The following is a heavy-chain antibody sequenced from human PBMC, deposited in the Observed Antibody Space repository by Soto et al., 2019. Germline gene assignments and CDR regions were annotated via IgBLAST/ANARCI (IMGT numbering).Heavy chain of an antibody. CDR1: GYTFTSYA. CDR2: SNAGNGNT. V-gene: IGHV1-3*01. Sequence: ASVKISCKASGYTFTSYAMNWVRQAPRERLEWMGWSNAGNGNTKYSQKFQGRVTITRATSASTAYMELSSLRSEDTAVYYCARLFSGNYGDYYTVGLLSWFDPWGQGTLVTVSS. CDR3: ARLFSGNYGDYYTVGLLSWFDP. D-gene: IGHD4-17*01. J-gene: IGHJ5*02.